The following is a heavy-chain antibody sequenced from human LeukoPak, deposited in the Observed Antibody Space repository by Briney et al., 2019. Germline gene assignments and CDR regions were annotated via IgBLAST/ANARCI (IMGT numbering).Heavy chain of an antibody. J-gene: IGHJ5*02. D-gene: IGHD4-23*01. Sequence: GGSLRLSCAASGFTFSSYSMNWVRQAPGKGLEWVSSIISSSSYIYYADSVKGRFTISIDNAKNSLYLQMNSLRAEDTAVYYCAREYGVISEPNWFDPWGQETLVTVSS. V-gene: IGHV3-21*01. CDR2: IISSSSYI. CDR1: GFTFSSYS. CDR3: AREYGVISEPNWFDP.